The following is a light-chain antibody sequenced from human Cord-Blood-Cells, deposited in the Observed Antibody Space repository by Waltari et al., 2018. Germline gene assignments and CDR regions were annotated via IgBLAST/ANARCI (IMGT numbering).Light chain of an antibody. CDR3: SSYTSSSTYV. CDR1: SSDVGGYNY. CDR2: DVS. Sequence: QSALTQPASVSGSPGQSITISCTGTSSDVGGYNYVSWYQQHQGKVPKLLIYDVSKRTSVVSNRFSGSKSGNTASLTISGLQAEDEADYYCSSYTSSSTYVFGTGTKVTVL. V-gene: IGLV2-14*01. J-gene: IGLJ1*01.